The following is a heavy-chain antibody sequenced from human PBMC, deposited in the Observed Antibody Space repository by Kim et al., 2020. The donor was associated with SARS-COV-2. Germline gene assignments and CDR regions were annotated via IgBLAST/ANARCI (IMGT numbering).Heavy chain of an antibody. CDR3: ARDSPRAIMVGATTLMTYYYGMDV. D-gene: IGHD1-26*01. CDR1: GGTFSSYA. V-gene: IGHV1-69*13. CDR2: IIPIFGTA. Sequence: SVKVSCKASGGTFSSYAISWVRQAPGQGLEWMGGIIPIFGTANYAQKFQGRVTITADESTSTAYMELSSLRSEDTAVYYCARDSPRAIMVGATTLMTYYYGMDVWGQGTTVTVSS. J-gene: IGHJ6*02.